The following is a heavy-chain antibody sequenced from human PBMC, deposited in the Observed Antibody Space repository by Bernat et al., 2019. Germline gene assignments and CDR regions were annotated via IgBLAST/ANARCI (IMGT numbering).Heavy chain of an antibody. J-gene: IGHJ4*02. D-gene: IGHD6-19*01. CDR2: IYYSGST. Sequence: QLQLQESGPGLVKPSETLSLTYTVSGGSISSSSYYWGWIRQPPGKGLEWIGSIYYSGSTYYNPSLKSRVTISVDTSKNQFSLKLSSVTAADTAVYYCARQRPHYSSGWPIDYFDYWGQGTLVTVSS. CDR1: GGSISSSSYY. V-gene: IGHV4-39*01. CDR3: ARQRPHYSSGWPIDYFDY.